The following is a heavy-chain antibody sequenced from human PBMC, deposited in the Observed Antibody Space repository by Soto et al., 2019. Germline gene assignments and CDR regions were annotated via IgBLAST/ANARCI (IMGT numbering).Heavy chain of an antibody. CDR2: IYPGDSDT. D-gene: IGHD6-6*01. J-gene: IGHJ6*02. CDR3: ARYPEYSSSQTYYYGMDV. V-gene: IGHV5-51*01. Sequence: GESLKISCKGSGYSFTSYWIGWVRQMPGKGLEWMGIIYPGDSDTRYSPSFQGQVTISADKSISTAYLQWSSLKASDTAMYYCARYPEYSSSQTYYYGMDVWGQGTTVTGSS. CDR1: GYSFTSYW.